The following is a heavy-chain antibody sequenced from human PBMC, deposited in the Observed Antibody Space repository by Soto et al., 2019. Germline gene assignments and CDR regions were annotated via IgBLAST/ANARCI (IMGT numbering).Heavy chain of an antibody. CDR2: MIPIFGTA. CDR1: GGTFSSYS. D-gene: IGHD1-26*01. V-gene: IGHV1-69*01. Sequence: QVQLVQSGAEVKKPGSSVKVSCKASGGTFSSYSINWVRQAPGQGLEWMGEMIPIFGTANYAQKLQGRVTITADESTSTAYMELISLRSEDTAVYYCARDGGRHSGGIDYWGQGTLVTVSS. CDR3: ARDGGRHSGGIDY. J-gene: IGHJ4*02.